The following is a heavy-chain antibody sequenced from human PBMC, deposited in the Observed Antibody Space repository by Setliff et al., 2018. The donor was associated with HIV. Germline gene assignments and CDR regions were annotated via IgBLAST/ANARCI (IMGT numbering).Heavy chain of an antibody. CDR2: IYYGGTT. Sequence: PSETLSLTCTVSGGSIRSIDYFWGWIRQPPGKGLEWLGNIGNIYYGGTTYYNPSLESRVTISIDTSKNQFSLQLTSVTAADTAVYYCVNPSGAMGDFDSWGQGTLVTVSS. J-gene: IGHJ4*02. D-gene: IGHD3-16*01. V-gene: IGHV4-39*01. CDR1: GGSIRSIDYF. CDR3: VNPSGAMGDFDS.